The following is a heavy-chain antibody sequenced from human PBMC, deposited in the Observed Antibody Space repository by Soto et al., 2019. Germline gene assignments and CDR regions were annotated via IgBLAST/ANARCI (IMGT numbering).Heavy chain of an antibody. Sequence: ASVKVSCKASGYTFTSYGISWVRQAPGQGLEWMGWISAYNGNTNYAQKLQGRVTMTTDTSTSTAYMELRSLRSDDAAVYYCAREIEYYYDSSGYRRFDYWGQGTLVTVSS. CDR2: ISAYNGNT. J-gene: IGHJ4*02. CDR3: AREIEYYYDSSGYRRFDY. D-gene: IGHD3-22*01. V-gene: IGHV1-18*01. CDR1: GYTFTSYG.